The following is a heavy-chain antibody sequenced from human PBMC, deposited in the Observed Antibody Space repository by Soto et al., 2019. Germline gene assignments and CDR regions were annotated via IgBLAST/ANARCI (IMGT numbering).Heavy chain of an antibody. J-gene: IGHJ4*02. CDR3: ARDRADYGSGNYYNRIDF. D-gene: IGHD3-10*01. CDR1: GGIFSTYA. V-gene: IGHV1-69*01. Sequence: QVQLVQSGAEVKKPGSSVKVSCKASGGIFSTYAISWLRQAPGQGLEWMGGIIPIFGTPNYAQRFQGRVTITADESTSTAYMELSRLRSEDTPVYYCARDRADYGSGNYYNRIDFWGQGTLVTVSS. CDR2: IIPIFGTP.